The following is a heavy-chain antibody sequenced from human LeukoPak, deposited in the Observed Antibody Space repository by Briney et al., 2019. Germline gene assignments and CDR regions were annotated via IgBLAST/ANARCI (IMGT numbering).Heavy chain of an antibody. CDR2: VNPNSGHT. Sequence: ASVNVSCKSSVYTFTSYDINWVRQATGQRLEWMGWVNPNSGHTGFAQKFQGRVSMTRDTSISTAYMELSRLRSDDTAVYYCASQPYYYGSGSTFDYWGQGTLVTVSS. CDR3: ASQPYYYGSGSTFDY. D-gene: IGHD3-10*01. J-gene: IGHJ4*02. CDR1: VYTFTSYD. V-gene: IGHV1-8*01.